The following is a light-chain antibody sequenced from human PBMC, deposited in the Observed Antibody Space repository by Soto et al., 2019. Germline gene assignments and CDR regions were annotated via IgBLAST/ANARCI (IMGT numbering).Light chain of an antibody. CDR3: QQRSNWPHIT. CDR2: GIS. Sequence: EIVMTQSPATLSVSPGERATLSCRASQSLSTNLAWYQQKPGQAPRLLIYGISTRATGIPARFSGSGSGTDFTLTISSLEPEDFAVYYCQQRSNWPHITFGQGTRLEIK. J-gene: IGKJ5*01. V-gene: IGKV3-11*01. CDR1: QSLSTN.